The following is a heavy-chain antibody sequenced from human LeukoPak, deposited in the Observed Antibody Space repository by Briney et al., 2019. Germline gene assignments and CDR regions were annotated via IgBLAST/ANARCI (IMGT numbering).Heavy chain of an antibody. CDR3: ARGTGTTAYFDY. D-gene: IGHD1-1*01. Sequence: GRSLRLSCAASGFTFSDYYMSWIRQAPGKGLEWVSYISSSSSYTKYADSVKGRFTISRDNAKNSLYLQVNSLGAEDTAVYYCARGTGTTAYFDYWGQGTLVTVSS. CDR2: ISSSSSYT. CDR1: GFTFSDYY. V-gene: IGHV3-11*06. J-gene: IGHJ4*02.